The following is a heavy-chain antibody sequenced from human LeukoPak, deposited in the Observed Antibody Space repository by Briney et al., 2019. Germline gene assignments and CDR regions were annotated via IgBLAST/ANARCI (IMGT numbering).Heavy chain of an antibody. D-gene: IGHD3-10*01. Sequence: SQTLSLTCAISGDNISSHDATWNWIRQSPSRGLEWLGRTYYRTKWFTDYALSVRSRITINSDSSRNQFSLQLRSVTPEDTALYFCARDYYGAGSHGSVDFWGQGTLVTVSS. V-gene: IGHV6-1*01. J-gene: IGHJ4*02. CDR2: TYYRTKWFT. CDR3: ARDYYGAGSHGSVDF. CDR1: GDNISSHDAT.